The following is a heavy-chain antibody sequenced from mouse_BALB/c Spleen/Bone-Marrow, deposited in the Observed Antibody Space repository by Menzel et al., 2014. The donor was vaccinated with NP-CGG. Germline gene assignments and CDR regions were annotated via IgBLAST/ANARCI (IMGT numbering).Heavy chain of an antibody. CDR2: IWAGGST. CDR1: GFSLASYG. V-gene: IGHV2-9*02. Sequence: VKLQESGPGLVAPSQSLSITCTVSGFSLASYGVHWVRQPPGKGLEWLGIIWAGGSTNYNSALMSRLSISKDNSKSQVFLKMNSLQSDDTAMYYCAISYFGNYKYCFDFWGQGTTLTVSS. J-gene: IGHJ2*01. D-gene: IGHD2-10*01. CDR3: AISYFGNYKYCFDF.